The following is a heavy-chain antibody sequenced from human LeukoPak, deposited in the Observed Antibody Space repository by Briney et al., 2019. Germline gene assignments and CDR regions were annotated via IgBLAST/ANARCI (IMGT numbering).Heavy chain of an antibody. CDR1: GFTFDDYG. J-gene: IGHJ4*02. D-gene: IGHD1-26*01. CDR3: ARGGSYPYYFDY. Sequence: GGSLRLSCAASGFTFDDYGMSWVRQAPGKGLEWVSGINWNGGSTGYADSVEGRFTISRDNAKNSLYLQMNSLRAEDTALYHCARGGSYPYYFDYWGQGTLVTVSS. V-gene: IGHV3-20*01. CDR2: INWNGGST.